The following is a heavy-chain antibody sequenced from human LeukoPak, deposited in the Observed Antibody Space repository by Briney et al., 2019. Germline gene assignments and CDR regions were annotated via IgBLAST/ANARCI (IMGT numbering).Heavy chain of an antibody. J-gene: IGHJ4*02. V-gene: IGHV3-23*01. Sequence: PGGSLRLSCAASGFTFSSYGMSWVRQAPGKGLEWVSAISGSGGSTYYADSVKGRFTISRDNSKNTLYLQMNSLRAEDTAVYYCATPGTYYSYGADYYFDYWGQGTLVTVSS. CDR2: ISGSGGST. CDR3: ATPGTYYSYGADYYFDY. D-gene: IGHD5-18*01. CDR1: GFTFSSYG.